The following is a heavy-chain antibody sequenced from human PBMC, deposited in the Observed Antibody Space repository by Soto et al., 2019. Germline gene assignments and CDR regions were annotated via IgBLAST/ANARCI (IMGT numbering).Heavy chain of an antibody. D-gene: IGHD1-26*01. Sequence: GESLKISCKGSGYRFTSYWIGWVRQMPGRGPEWMGIIYPGDSDTRYSPSFQGQVTISADKSISTAYLQWSSLKASDTAMYYWARVGGSGAPYYYYGMDVWGQGTTVTVSS. CDR2: IYPGDSDT. V-gene: IGHV5-51*01. CDR3: ARVGGSGAPYYYYGMDV. J-gene: IGHJ6*02. CDR1: GYRFTSYW.